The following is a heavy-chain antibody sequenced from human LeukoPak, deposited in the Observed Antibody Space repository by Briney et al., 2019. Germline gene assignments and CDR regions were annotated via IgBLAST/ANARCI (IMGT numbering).Heavy chain of an antibody. J-gene: IGHJ3*02. CDR1: GGSISSGVYY. CDR3: ARDVIVVVQPGAFDI. V-gene: IGHV4-30-4*01. CDR2: IYYSGST. Sequence: TSETLSLTCTVSGGSISSGVYYWSWIRQPPGKGLEWIGYIYYSGSTYYNPSLKSRVTISVDTSKNQFSLKLSSVTAADTAVYYCARDVIVVVQPGAFDIWGQGTMVTVSS. D-gene: IGHD2-2*01.